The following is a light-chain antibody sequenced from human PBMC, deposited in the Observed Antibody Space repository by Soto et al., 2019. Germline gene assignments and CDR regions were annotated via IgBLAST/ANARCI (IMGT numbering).Light chain of an antibody. CDR3: SSYTSSSTLV. Sequence: QSVLTQPASVSGSPGQSITISCTGTSXDVGGYNYVSWYQQHPGKAPKLMIYEVSNRPSGVSNRFSGSKSGNTASLTISGLQAQDEVDYYCSSYTSSSTLVFGTGTKVTVL. CDR2: EVS. V-gene: IGLV2-14*01. CDR1: SXDVGGYNY. J-gene: IGLJ1*01.